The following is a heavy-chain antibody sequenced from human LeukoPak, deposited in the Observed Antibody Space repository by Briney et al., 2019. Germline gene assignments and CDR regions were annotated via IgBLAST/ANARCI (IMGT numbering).Heavy chain of an antibody. D-gene: IGHD3-10*01. V-gene: IGHV4-34*01. CDR1: GGSFSGYY. J-gene: IGHJ5*02. CDR3: ARVYYYGSGRRFDP. Sequence: SETLSLTCAVYGGSFSGYYWSWIRQPPGKGLEWIGEINHSGSTNYNPSLKSRVTISVDTSKNQFSLKLSSVTAADTAVYYCARVYYYGSGRRFDPWGQGTLVTVSP. CDR2: INHSGST.